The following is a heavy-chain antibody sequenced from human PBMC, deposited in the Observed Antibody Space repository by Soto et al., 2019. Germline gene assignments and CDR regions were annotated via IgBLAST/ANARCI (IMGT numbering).Heavy chain of an antibody. CDR1: GFTFSSYG. V-gene: IGHV3-30*18. CDR2: ISYDGSNK. D-gene: IGHD3-22*01. Sequence: GGSLRLSCAASGFTFSSYGMHWVRQAPGKGLEWVAVISYDGSNKYHADSVKGRFTISRDNSKNTLYLQMNSLRAEDTAVYYCAKDLIRHYYDSSGYSGPFDYWGQGTLVTVSS. CDR3: AKDLIRHYYDSSGYSGPFDY. J-gene: IGHJ4*02.